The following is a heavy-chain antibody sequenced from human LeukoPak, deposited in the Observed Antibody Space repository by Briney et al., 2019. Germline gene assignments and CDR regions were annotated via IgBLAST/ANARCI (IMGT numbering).Heavy chain of an antibody. Sequence: SETLSLTCAVSGYSISSGYYWGWIRPPPGKGLEWFGSIYHSGSTYYNPSLKSRVTISVDTSKNQFSLKLSSVTAADTAVYYCASYGRKLWFRELRVSYWGQGTLVTVSS. D-gene: IGHD3-10*01. CDR1: GYSISSGYY. CDR2: IYHSGST. V-gene: IGHV4-38-2*01. CDR3: ASYGRKLWFRELRVSY. J-gene: IGHJ4*02.